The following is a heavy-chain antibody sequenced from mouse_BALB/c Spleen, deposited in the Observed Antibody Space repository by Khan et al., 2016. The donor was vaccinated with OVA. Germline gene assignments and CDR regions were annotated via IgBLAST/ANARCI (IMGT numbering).Heavy chain of an antibody. V-gene: IGHV9-3-1*01. CDR2: IYINTGEP. Sequence: QIQLVQSGPDLKKPGETVKISCKASGYIFTNYGINWVKQAPGKGLKWMGWIYINTGEPTYVDDFKGRFAFSLETSARTAYLQINILNNEATATYFCARGGRRAMDYWGQGTSVTVSS. CDR3: ARGGRRAMDY. J-gene: IGHJ4*01. CDR1: GYIFTNYG. D-gene: IGHD3-3*01.